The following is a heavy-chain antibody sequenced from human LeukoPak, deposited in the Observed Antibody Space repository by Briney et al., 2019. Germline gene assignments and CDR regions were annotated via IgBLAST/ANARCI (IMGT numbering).Heavy chain of an antibody. CDR3: ARGSAWRDSSPFDP. D-gene: IGHD3-22*01. V-gene: IGHV3-33*01. CDR1: GFTFSSYG. Sequence: GGSLRLSCAASGFTFSSYGMHWVRQAPGKGLEWVAVIWYDGSNKYYADSVQGRFTISRDNSKNTLYLQRNSLRAEDTAVYYCARGSAWRDSSPFDPWGQGTLVTVSS. CDR2: IWYDGSNK. J-gene: IGHJ5*02.